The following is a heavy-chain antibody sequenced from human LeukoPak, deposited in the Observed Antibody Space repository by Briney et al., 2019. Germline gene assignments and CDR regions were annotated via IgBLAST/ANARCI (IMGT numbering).Heavy chain of an antibody. CDR2: IYYSGST. V-gene: IGHV4-39*01. CDR3: ARHARRYNWFDP. D-gene: IGHD2-15*01. CDR1: GGSISSSSYY. J-gene: IGHJ5*02. Sequence: SETLPLTCTVSGGSISSSSYYWGWIRQPPGKGLEWIGSIYYSGSTYYNPSLKSRVTISVDTSKNQFSLKLISVTAADTAVYYCARHARRYNWFDPWGQGTLVTVSS.